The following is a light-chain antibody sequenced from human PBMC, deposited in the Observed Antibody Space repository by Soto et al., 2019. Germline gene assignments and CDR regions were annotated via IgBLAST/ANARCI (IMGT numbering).Light chain of an antibody. V-gene: IGLV2-14*01. J-gene: IGLJ1*01. Sequence: QSALTQPASVSGSPGQSITISCTGTSRDVGGYNYVSWYQQHPGKAPKVMIYEVNNRPSGVSNRFSGSKSGNTASLTISGLQAEDEADYYCSSYTSSSTRVFVTGTKLTVL. CDR3: SSYTSSSTRV. CDR1: SRDVGGYNY. CDR2: EVN.